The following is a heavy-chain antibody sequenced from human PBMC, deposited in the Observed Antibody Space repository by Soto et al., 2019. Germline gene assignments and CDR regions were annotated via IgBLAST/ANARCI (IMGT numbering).Heavy chain of an antibody. V-gene: IGHV3-30-3*01. D-gene: IGHD3-10*01. J-gene: IGHJ6*02. Sequence: GGSLRLSCAASGFTFSSYAMHWVRQAPGKGLEWVAVISYDGSNKYYADSVKGRFTISRDNSKNTLYLQMNSLRAEDTAVYYCAREGTGEVYYYYGMDVWGQGTTVTVSS. CDR2: ISYDGSNK. CDR3: AREGTGEVYYYYGMDV. CDR1: GFTFSSYA.